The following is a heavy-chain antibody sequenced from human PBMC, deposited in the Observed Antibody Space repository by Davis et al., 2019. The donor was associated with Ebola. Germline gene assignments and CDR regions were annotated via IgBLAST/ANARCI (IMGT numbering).Heavy chain of an antibody. D-gene: IGHD2-15*01. Sequence: GESLKISCPSSSFPFRDYPMSWVRQAPGKGLEWVGFIRSKAYGGTTEYAASVKGRFTISRDDSKSIAYLQMNSLKTEDTAVYYCTRGDGGAVVDWGQGTLVNVS. CDR2: IRSKAYGGTT. CDR3: TRGDGGAVVD. CDR1: SFPFRDYP. V-gene: IGHV3-49*04. J-gene: IGHJ4*02.